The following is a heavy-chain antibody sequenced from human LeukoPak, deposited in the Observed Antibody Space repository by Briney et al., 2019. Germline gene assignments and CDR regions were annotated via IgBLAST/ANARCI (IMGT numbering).Heavy chain of an antibody. V-gene: IGHV4-38-2*02. Sequence: MTSETLSLTCTVSGFSISSGFYWGWIRQPPGKGLEWIGNIFYSGSTYYSPSLKSRVTISLDTSRNQFSLKLNSVTAADTAVYYCAKSNGYGLVDIWGQGTMVTVSS. CDR2: IFYSGST. CDR1: GFSISSGFY. D-gene: IGHD3-10*01. CDR3: AKSNGYGLVDI. J-gene: IGHJ3*02.